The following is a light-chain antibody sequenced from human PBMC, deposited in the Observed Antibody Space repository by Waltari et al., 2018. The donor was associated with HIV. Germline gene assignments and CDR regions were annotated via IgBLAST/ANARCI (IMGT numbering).Light chain of an antibody. CDR2: ANI. Sequence: QSVLTQPPSVSGAPGHRVTISCTGSSSNIGAGHDVHWYQQLPGTAPKLLIYANINRPSGVPDRFSGSKSGSSASLAITGLQAEDEAHYYCQSFDSSLTTSGVIFGGGTKLTVL. V-gene: IGLV1-40*01. CDR3: QSFDSSLTTSGVI. CDR1: SSNIGAGHD. J-gene: IGLJ2*01.